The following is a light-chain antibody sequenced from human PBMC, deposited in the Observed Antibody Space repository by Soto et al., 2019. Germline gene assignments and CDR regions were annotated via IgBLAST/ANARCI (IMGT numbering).Light chain of an antibody. V-gene: IGLV2-14*03. J-gene: IGLJ2*01. Sequence: QSALTQPVSVAGSPGQSITISCFGGDGDIGASRYVSWYQQLPGQAPKLLIYEVTSRPSGVSNRFSGSKSGDTASLTISGLQPEDEAHYFCASSTFSDCVVFGGGTKLTVL. CDR3: ASSTFSDCVV. CDR1: DGDIGASRY. CDR2: EVT.